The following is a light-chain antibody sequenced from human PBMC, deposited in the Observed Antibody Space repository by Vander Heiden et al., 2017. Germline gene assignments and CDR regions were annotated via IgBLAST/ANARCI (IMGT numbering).Light chain of an antibody. Sequence: DIQVTPTPSPLSAYVGDRVTITCRASQSISSWLAWYQQKPGKAPKLLIYKASSLESGVPSRFSGSGSGTEFTLTISSLQPDDFATYYCQQYNSYPITFGQGTRLEIK. CDR1: QSISSW. CDR3: QQYNSYPIT. J-gene: IGKJ5*01. V-gene: IGKV1-5*03. CDR2: KAS.